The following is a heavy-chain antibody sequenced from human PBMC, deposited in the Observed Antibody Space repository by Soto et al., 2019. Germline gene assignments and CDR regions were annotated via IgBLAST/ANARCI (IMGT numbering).Heavy chain of an antibody. CDR1: GYSFTSYW. CDR2: IYPGDSDT. Sequence: PGESLKISCKGSGYSFTSYWIGWVRQMPGKGLEWMGIIYPGDSDTRYSPSFQGQVTISADKSISTAYLQWSSLKASDTAMYYCARHMSDFWSGYHNWFDPWGQGTLVTVYS. V-gene: IGHV5-51*01. CDR3: ARHMSDFWSGYHNWFDP. J-gene: IGHJ5*02. D-gene: IGHD3-3*01.